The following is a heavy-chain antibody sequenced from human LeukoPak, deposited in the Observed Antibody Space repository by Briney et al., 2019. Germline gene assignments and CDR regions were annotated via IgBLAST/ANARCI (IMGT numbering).Heavy chain of an antibody. J-gene: IGHJ4*02. CDR2: IYTSVST. Sequence: SETLSLTCAVSGGSSNNYYWSWIQQSAGKGLEGIGRIYTSVSTNYNPSLKSRVSMSVDTSKNQFSLRLRSVTAADTAVYYCARESGYYYDTSGYTFDYWGQGILVTVSS. CDR3: ARESGYYYDTSGYTFDY. CDR1: GGSSNNYY. D-gene: IGHD3-22*01. V-gene: IGHV4-4*07.